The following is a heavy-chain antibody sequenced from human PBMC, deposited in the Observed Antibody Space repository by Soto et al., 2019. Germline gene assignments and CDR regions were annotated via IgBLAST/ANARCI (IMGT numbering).Heavy chain of an antibody. CDR2: ISAYNGNT. Sequence: SVKVPCKASGYTFTSYGISWVRQAPGQGLEWMGWISAYNGNTNYAQKLQGRVTMTTDTSTSTAYMELRSLRSDDTAVYYCARARARYCSGGSCSPPWWFDPWGQGTLVTVSS. V-gene: IGHV1-18*04. CDR3: ARARARYCSGGSCSPPWWFDP. CDR1: GYTFTSYG. D-gene: IGHD2-15*01. J-gene: IGHJ5*02.